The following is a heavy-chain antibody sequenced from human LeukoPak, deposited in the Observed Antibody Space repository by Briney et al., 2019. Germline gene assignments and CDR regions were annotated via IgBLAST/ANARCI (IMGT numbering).Heavy chain of an antibody. V-gene: IGHV4-59*01. CDR3: ARDATYSSGRYSFVY. CDR2: IYYSGGT. CDR1: GGSISSYY. D-gene: IGHD6-19*01. Sequence: SETLSLTCTVSGGSISSYYWSWIRQPPGRGLEWIGYIYYSGGTNYNPSLKSRVPISVATSKNQFSLKLSSVTAADTAVYYCARDATYSSGRYSFVYWGQGTLVSVSA. J-gene: IGHJ4*02.